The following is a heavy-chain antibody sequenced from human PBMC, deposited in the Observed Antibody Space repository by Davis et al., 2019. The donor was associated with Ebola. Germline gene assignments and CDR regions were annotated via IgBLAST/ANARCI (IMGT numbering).Heavy chain of an antibody. CDR1: GGSISTYY. Sequence: SETLSLTCTVSGGSISTYYWSWIRQPPGKGLEWIGYIYKSGATSYNPSLKSRVTISLDTSRNQFSLKLSSVTAADTAVYYCARGVAYTWFDPWGQGTLVTVSS. D-gene: IGHD3-10*01. CDR2: IYKSGAT. J-gene: IGHJ5*02. V-gene: IGHV4-59*01. CDR3: ARGVAYTWFDP.